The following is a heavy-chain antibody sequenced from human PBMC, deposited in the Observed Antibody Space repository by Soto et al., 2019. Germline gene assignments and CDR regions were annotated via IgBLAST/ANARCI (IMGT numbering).Heavy chain of an antibody. V-gene: IGHV3-13*05. Sequence: EVQLVESGGGVVQPGESLRLSFAASGFTFSAYDMHWVRQTTGKGLEWVSAIGAADDPYYLGSVKGRFTISRENAKNSLYLQMNSLRAEDTAVYYCARAYSGRLPRRADYYFAMDVWGQGTTVTVSS. CDR3: ARAYSGRLPRRADYYFAMDV. CDR2: IGAADDP. CDR1: GFTFSAYD. J-gene: IGHJ6*02. D-gene: IGHD2-15*01.